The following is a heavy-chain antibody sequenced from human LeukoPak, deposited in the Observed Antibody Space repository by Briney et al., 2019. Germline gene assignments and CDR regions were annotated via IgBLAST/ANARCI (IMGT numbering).Heavy chain of an antibody. Sequence: SETLSLTCTVSGGSISSGGYYWSWIRQHPGKGLEWIGYIYYSGSTYYNPSLKSRVTISVDTSKNQFSLKLSSVTAADTAVYYCVRDRIHGAFDYWGQGTLVTVSS. CDR1: GGSISSGGYY. CDR2: IYYSGST. V-gene: IGHV4-31*03. J-gene: IGHJ4*02. CDR3: VRDRIHGAFDY. D-gene: IGHD3-16*01.